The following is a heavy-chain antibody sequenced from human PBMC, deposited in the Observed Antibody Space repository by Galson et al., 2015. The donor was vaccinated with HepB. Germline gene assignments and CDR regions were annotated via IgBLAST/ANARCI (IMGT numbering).Heavy chain of an antibody. CDR3: AGEPYSSGWSKRGRYFDY. J-gene: IGHJ4*02. CDR1: GFIFNSYA. Sequence: SLRLSCAASGFIFNSYAMTWVRQAPGKGLEWVAFISYDGSNKYYADSVKGRFTISRDNSKNTLYLQMNSLRPEDTAGYYCAGEPYSSGWSKRGRYFDYWGQGALVTVSS. V-gene: IGHV3-30-3*01. D-gene: IGHD6-19*01. CDR2: ISYDGSNK.